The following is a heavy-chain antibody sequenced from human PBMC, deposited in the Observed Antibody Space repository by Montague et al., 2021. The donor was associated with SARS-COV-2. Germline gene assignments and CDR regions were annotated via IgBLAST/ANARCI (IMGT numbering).Heavy chain of an antibody. CDR3: ARDGLAGITIFGVVTPRGGFDI. V-gene: IGHV4-39*02. CDR1: GGSISSSSYY. CDR2: SYYSGST. D-gene: IGHD3-3*01. J-gene: IGHJ3*02. Sequence: SETLSLTCTVSGGSISSSSYYWGWIRQPPGKGLDWIGSSYYSGSTYYNPSLKSRMTISVDTSKNQFSLKLSSVTAADTAVYYCARDGLAGITIFGVVTPRGGFDIWGQGTMVTVSS.